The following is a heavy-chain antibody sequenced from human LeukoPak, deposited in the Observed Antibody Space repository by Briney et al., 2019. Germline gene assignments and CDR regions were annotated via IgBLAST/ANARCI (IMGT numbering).Heavy chain of an antibody. V-gene: IGHV4-38-2*02. CDR2: ISHSWST. CDR3: AREGDIVGATIDS. CDR1: GYFISSGYY. J-gene: IGHJ4*02. Sequence: SETLSLTCTVSGYFISSGYYWGWIRQPPGERLEWIGSISHSWSTYYNPSLKSRVTISLDTSKNQFSLRLSFVTAAGTAVYFCAREGDIVGATIDSWGQGTLVTVSS. D-gene: IGHD1-26*01.